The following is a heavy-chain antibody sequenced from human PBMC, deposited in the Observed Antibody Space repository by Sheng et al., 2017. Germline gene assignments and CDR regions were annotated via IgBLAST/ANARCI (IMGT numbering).Heavy chain of an antibody. CDR1: GYTFTGYF. CDR3: ARPPSDYGDKQGTY. D-gene: IGHD4-17*01. J-gene: IGHJ4*02. CDR2: IDPNTGGA. V-gene: IGHV1-2*06. Sequence: QVQLVQSGAEMKKPGASVKVSCKTSGYTFTGYFMYWVRQAPGQGLEWMGRIDPNTGGADYAQNFQGRVTLTRDTSTSTAYMELTGLRSDDTAVYYCARPPSDYGDKQGTYWGRGNAGHR.